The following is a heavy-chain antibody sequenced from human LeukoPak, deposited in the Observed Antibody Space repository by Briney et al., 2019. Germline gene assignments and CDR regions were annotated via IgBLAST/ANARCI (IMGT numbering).Heavy chain of an antibody. Sequence: SETLSLTCTVSGGSVSSGSYYWSWIRQPPGKGLEWIGYIYYSGSTNYNPSLKSRVTISVDTSKNQFSLKLSSVTAADTAVYYCARVFPSGDAFDIWGQGTMVTVSS. CDR1: GGSVSSGSYY. CDR3: ARVFPSGDAFDI. V-gene: IGHV4-61*01. CDR2: IYYSGST. J-gene: IGHJ3*02.